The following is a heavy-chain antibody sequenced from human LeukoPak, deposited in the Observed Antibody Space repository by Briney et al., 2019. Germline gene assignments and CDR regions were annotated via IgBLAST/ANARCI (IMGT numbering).Heavy chain of an antibody. J-gene: IGHJ6*03. V-gene: IGHV4-4*07. Sequence: SETLSLTCTVSGGSISSYYWSWIRQSAGKGLEWIGRIYISGSTNYNPSLKSRVTMSVDTSKNQFSLKLSSVTAADTAVYYCARTVRDIVVVPAARELIYYYYMDVWGKGTTVTVSS. CDR1: GGSISSYY. CDR2: IYISGST. D-gene: IGHD2-2*01. CDR3: ARTVRDIVVVPAARELIYYYYMDV.